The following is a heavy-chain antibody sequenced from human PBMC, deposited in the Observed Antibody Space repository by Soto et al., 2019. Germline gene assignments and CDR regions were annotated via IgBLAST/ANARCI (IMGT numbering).Heavy chain of an antibody. V-gene: IGHV3-64*01. CDR1: GFTFSNYA. Sequence: EVQLVESGGGLVQPGGSLRRSCAASGFTFSNYAMHLVRQAPGKGLECGSVIRGNGDTTYYATSVKDRFTISRDNSKNTLYLQMGSLRADDSAVYYGARAWRADVWGQGTTVAVSS. CDR2: IRGNGDTT. CDR3: ARAWRADV. J-gene: IGHJ6*02.